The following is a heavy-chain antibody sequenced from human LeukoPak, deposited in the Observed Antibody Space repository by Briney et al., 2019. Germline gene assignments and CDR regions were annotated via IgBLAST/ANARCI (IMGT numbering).Heavy chain of an antibody. Sequence: PGGSLRLSCAASGFTFSSYSMNWVRQAPGKGLEWVSSISSSSSYIYYADSVKGRFTISRDNAKNSLYLQMNSLRAEDTAVYYCARKSSGWFTFDYWGQRTLVTVSS. D-gene: IGHD6-19*01. V-gene: IGHV3-21*01. CDR3: ARKSSGWFTFDY. CDR1: GFTFSSYS. J-gene: IGHJ4*02. CDR2: ISSSSSYI.